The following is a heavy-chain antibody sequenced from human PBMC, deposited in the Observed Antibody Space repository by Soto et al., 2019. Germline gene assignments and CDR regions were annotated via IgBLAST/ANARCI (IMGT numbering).Heavy chain of an antibody. CDR3: ARERPCSSTSCYRSGDYERDYFDY. J-gene: IGHJ4*02. CDR1: GGSISSGDYY. Sequence: NPSETLSLTCTVSGGSISSGDYYWSWIRQSPGKGLEWIGYIYYSGSTYYNPSLKSRVTISVDTSKNQFSLKLSSVTAADTAVYYCARERPCSSTSCYRSGDYERDYFDYWGQGTLVTVSS. D-gene: IGHD2-2*01. CDR2: IYYSGST. V-gene: IGHV4-30-4*01.